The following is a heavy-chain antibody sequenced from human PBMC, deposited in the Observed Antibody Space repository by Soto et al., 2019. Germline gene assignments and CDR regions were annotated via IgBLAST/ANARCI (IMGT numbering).Heavy chain of an antibody. V-gene: IGHV1-69*13. CDR1: GGTFSSYA. CDR2: IIPTFGTA. CDR3: ARSSGGNRALIFDY. D-gene: IGHD6-25*01. Sequence: AASVKVSCKASGGTFSSYAISWVRQAPGQGLEWMGGIIPTFGTANYAQKFQGRVTITADESTSTAYMELSSLRSENTAVYYCARSSGGNRALIFDYWGQGTLVTVSS. J-gene: IGHJ4*02.